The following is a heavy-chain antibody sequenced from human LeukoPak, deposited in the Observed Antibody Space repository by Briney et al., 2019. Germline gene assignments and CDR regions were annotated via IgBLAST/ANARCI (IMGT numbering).Heavy chain of an antibody. D-gene: IGHD3-22*01. CDR2: IYSSGNT. Sequence: PGGSLRLSCAASGLTVGSNYMSWVREAPGKGLEWVSVIYSSGNTYYADSVRGRFTVSRDKSKNTVYLQLNSLRVEDTAVYYCAREVMTTRYFDYWGQGTLVTVSS. V-gene: IGHV3-53*01. CDR1: GLTVGSNY. J-gene: IGHJ4*02. CDR3: AREVMTTRYFDY.